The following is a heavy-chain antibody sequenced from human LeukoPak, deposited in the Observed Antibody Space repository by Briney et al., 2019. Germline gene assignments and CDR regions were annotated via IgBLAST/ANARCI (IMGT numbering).Heavy chain of an antibody. J-gene: IGHJ3*02. Sequence: TGGSLRLSCAASGFTFSSYAMSWVRQAPGKGLEWVSAISGSGGSTYYADSVKGRFTISRDNSKNTLYLQMNSLRAEDTAVYYCAMVLVVYDAFDIWGQGTMVTVSS. V-gene: IGHV3-23*01. CDR2: ISGSGGST. CDR3: AMVLVVYDAFDI. CDR1: GFTFSSYA. D-gene: IGHD2-15*01.